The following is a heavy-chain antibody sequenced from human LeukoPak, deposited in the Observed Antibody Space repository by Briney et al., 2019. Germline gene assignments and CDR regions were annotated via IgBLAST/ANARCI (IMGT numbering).Heavy chain of an antibody. J-gene: IGHJ4*02. V-gene: IGHV3-30-3*01. CDR1: GFTFSSYA. Sequence: SGGSLRLSCAASGFTFSSYAMHWVRQAPGKGLEWVAVISYDGSNKYYADSVKGRFTISRDNSKNTLYLQMNSLRAEDTAVYYCARTGTTWRNFDYWGQGTLVTVSS. CDR3: ARTGTTWRNFDY. D-gene: IGHD1-1*01. CDR2: ISYDGSNK.